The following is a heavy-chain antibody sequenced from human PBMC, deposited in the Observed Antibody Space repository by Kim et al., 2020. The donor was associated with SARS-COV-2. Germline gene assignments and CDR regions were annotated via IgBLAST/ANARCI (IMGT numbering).Heavy chain of an antibody. V-gene: IGHV3-74*01. Sequence: GGSLRLSCAASGFTFSDFYMNWVRQAPGKGTMWVSRISDGGGRTNYADSMKGRFTVSRGNSKNTLYLEMTSLRAEDTALYYCVKRGYTSTASFDYWGQVT. D-gene: IGHD5-12*01. CDR3: VKRGYTSTASFDY. CDR2: ISDGGGRT. J-gene: IGHJ4*02. CDR1: GFTFSDFY.